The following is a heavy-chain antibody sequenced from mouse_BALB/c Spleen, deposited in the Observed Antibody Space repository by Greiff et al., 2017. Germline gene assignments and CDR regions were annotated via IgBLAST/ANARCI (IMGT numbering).Heavy chain of an antibody. J-gene: IGHJ2*01. CDR1: GYTFTSYT. D-gene: IGHD2-4*01. CDR2: INPSSGYT. V-gene: IGHV1-4*01. CDR3: ASRGVYYDYEDY. Sequence: QVQLQQSGAELARPGASVKMSCKASGYTFTSYTMHWVKQRPGQGLEWIGYINPSSGYTNYNQKFKDKATLTADKSSSTAYMQLSSLTSEDSAVYYCASRGVYYDYEDYWGQGTTLTVSS.